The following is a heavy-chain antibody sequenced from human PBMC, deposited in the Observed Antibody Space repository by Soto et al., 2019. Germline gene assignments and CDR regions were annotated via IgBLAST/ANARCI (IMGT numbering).Heavy chain of an antibody. J-gene: IGHJ4*02. CDR3: PGVGAHYISDY. D-gene: IGHD3-16*01. CDR1: GFTFSHCG. V-gene: IGHV3-33*01. CDR2: IWNDGTTT. Sequence: LVESGGGAAQPGRSLRLSCETSGFTFSHCGMHWVRQAPGKGLEWVGMIWNDGTTTHFTDSVKGRFTISRYNSKNTVYLQRNSLRDEATAGYYGPGVGAHYISDYGGRGTLVTSPQ.